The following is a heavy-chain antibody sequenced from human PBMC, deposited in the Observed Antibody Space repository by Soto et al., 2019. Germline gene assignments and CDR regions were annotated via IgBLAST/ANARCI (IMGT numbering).Heavy chain of an antibody. CDR3: ARGYCSSTSCYADYYYYYMDV. D-gene: IGHD2-2*01. CDR1: GYTFTSYG. V-gene: IGHV1-3*01. CDR2: INAGNGNT. Sequence: ASVKVSCKASGYTFTSYGISWVRQAPGQGLEWMGWINAGNGNTKYSQKFQGRVTITRDTSASTAYMELSSLRSEDTAVYYCARGYCSSTSCYADYYYYYMDVWGKGTTVTVSS. J-gene: IGHJ6*03.